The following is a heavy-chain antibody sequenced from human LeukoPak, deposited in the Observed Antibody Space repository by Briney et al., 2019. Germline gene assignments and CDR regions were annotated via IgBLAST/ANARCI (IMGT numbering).Heavy chain of an antibody. CDR3: AKRRYDTSSLDWFDP. Sequence: QSGGSLRLSCAASGFTFSSYGMSWVRQAPGKGLEWVSTISGTGANTYYADSVKGRFTISRGNFKSTLYLQMNSLRVEDAAVYYCAKRRYDTSSLDWFDPWGQGTLVTVSS. CDR2: ISGTGANT. CDR1: GFTFSSYG. D-gene: IGHD6-13*01. V-gene: IGHV3-23*01. J-gene: IGHJ5*02.